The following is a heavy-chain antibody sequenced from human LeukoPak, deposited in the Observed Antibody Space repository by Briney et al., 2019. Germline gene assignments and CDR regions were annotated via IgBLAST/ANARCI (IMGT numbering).Heavy chain of an antibody. D-gene: IGHD3-22*01. J-gene: IGHJ3*01. CDR1: GFIFSTAW. CDR3: TTLEQDYFDSSGYDVYYMDV. Sequence: PGGSLRLSCAASGFIFSTAWMIWVRQAPGKGLEWVGRIKSKTDGGTTDYAAPVKGRFTISRDDSKNTLYLEMSGLKTEDTAVYYCTTLEQDYFDSSGYDVYYMDVWGQGTMVTVSS. V-gene: IGHV3-15*01. CDR2: IKSKTDGGTT.